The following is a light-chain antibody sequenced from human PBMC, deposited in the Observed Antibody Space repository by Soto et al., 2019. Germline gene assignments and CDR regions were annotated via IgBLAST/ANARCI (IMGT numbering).Light chain of an antibody. CDR1: QSISNL. Sequence: DIQMTQSPSTLSASVGDRVTIACRASQSISNLLAWYQQRPGKAPQLLIYDASTLIRGVPSRFSGSGFGTEFTLPISSLQPDDFATYYCQQFNRYSSWTFGQGTKVEI. J-gene: IGKJ1*01. V-gene: IGKV1-5*01. CDR2: DAS. CDR3: QQFNRYSSWT.